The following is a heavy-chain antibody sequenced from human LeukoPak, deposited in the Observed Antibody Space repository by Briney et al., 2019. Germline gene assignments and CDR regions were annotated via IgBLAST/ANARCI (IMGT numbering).Heavy chain of an antibody. CDR2: IRYDGTNQ. CDR1: GFTFSGYG. V-gene: IGHV3-30*02. D-gene: IGHD2-2*01. Sequence: GGSLRLSCAASGFTFSGYGMHWVRQAPGKGLEWVAFIRYDGTNQYYADSVKGRFTISRDNSKNTLYLHMNSLRAEDTAVYYCAKNPEGRYCTSTVCYGYFDYWGRGTLVTVSS. J-gene: IGHJ4*02. CDR3: AKNPEGRYCTSTVCYGYFDY.